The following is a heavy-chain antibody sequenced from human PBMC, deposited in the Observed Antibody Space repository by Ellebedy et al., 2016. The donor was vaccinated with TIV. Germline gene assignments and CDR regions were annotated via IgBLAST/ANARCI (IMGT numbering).Heavy chain of an antibody. D-gene: IGHD6-13*01. Sequence: AASVKVSCKASGGTFSSYSMIWVRQAPEQGLEWLGGILPIFGTPDYAQSFQGRVTITADTSTSTAYMELSSLRSEATAVYYCASGTYSISWYGMDFWGQGTPVTVSS. CDR1: GGTFSSYS. V-gene: IGHV1-69*06. CDR2: ILPIFGTP. CDR3: ASGTYSISWYGMDF. J-gene: IGHJ4*02.